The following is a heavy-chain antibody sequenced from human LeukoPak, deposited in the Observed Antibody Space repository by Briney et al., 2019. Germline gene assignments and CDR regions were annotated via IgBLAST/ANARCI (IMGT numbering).Heavy chain of an antibody. D-gene: IGHD3-9*01. J-gene: IGHJ4*02. CDR3: AGGTGFIIKD. V-gene: IGHV3-7*03. CDR1: GFTFSLYW. CDR2: IKQDGSEK. Sequence: GGSLRLSCAAPGFTFSLYWMNWVRRAPGKGLEWVANIKQDGSEKNYVDSVKGRFTISRDNAKNSLYLQMNNLRVEDTAMYYCAGGTGFIIKDWGQGTLVTVSS.